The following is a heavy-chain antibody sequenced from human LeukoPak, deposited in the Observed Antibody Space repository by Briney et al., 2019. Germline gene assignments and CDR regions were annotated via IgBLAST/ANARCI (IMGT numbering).Heavy chain of an antibody. CDR2: ISSSGSKI. CDR3: ARAKRNGFDI. CDR1: GFTFSDYY. V-gene: IGHV3-11*04. J-gene: IGHJ3*02. Sequence: GGSLRLSCAASGFTFSDYYMSWIRQAPGKGLEWVSYISSSGSKIYYADSVKGRFTISRDNAMNSVYLQMNSLRAEDTAVYYCARAKRNGFDIWGQGTMVTVSS.